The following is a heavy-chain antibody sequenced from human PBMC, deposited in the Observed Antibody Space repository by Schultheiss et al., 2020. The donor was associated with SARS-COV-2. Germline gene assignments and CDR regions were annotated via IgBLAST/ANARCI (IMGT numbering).Heavy chain of an antibody. J-gene: IGHJ4*02. Sequence: SVKVSCKASGGTFSSYAISWVRQAPGQGLEWMGGIIPIFGTANYAQKFQGRVTITADESTSTAYMELSSLRSEDTAVYYCATKRRGQWLVLDYWGQGTLVTGSS. CDR1: GGTFSSYA. D-gene: IGHD6-19*01. V-gene: IGHV1-69*13. CDR3: ATKRRGQWLVLDY. CDR2: IIPIFGTA.